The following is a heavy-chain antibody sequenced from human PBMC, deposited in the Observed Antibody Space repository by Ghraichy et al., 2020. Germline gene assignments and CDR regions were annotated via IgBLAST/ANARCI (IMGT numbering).Heavy chain of an antibody. Sequence: GGSLRLSCAASGFTFSSYWMHWVRQAPGKGLVWVSRINSDGSSTSYADSVKGRFTISRDNAKNTLYLQMTSLRAEDTAVYYCARDMGDGPLDYWGQGTLVTVSS. CDR1: GFTFSSYW. CDR3: ARDMGDGPLDY. D-gene: IGHD3-16*01. J-gene: IGHJ4*02. V-gene: IGHV3-74*01. CDR2: INSDGSST.